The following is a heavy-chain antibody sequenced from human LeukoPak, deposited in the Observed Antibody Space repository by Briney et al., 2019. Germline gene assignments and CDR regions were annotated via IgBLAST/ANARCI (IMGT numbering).Heavy chain of an antibody. D-gene: IGHD3-9*01. CDR3: AKGPKRYNILTGYFVIETAFDI. CDR2: IGISSSTI. Sequence: GGSLRLSCAASGFTFSSYSMNWVRQAPGKGLEWVSYIGISSSTIDYADSVKGRFTISRDNAKNSLYLQMNSLRAEDTAVYYCAKGPKRYNILTGYFVIETAFDIWGQGTMVTVSS. CDR1: GFTFSSYS. V-gene: IGHV3-48*01. J-gene: IGHJ3*02.